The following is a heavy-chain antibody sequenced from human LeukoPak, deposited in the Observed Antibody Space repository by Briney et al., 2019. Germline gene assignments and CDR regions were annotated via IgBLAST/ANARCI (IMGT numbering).Heavy chain of an antibody. CDR3: AREDLDYDSSGYEYYFDY. CDR1: GYTFTDNY. J-gene: IGHJ4*02. V-gene: IGHV1-69*04. Sequence: ASVTVSRKSSGYTFTDNYIHWARLGPGQGLGWVGGFFIILGRGNIAQKFRGRVTSTADKSTSPAYMEISSLRAEDTGVYYCAREDLDYDSSGYEYYFDYWGQGTLVTVSS. D-gene: IGHD3-22*01. CDR2: FFIILGRG.